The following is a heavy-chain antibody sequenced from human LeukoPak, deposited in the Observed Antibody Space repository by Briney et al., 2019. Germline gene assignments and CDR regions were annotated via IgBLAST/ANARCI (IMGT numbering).Heavy chain of an antibody. D-gene: IGHD2-2*01. CDR3: ASGVSSTSCYVDY. V-gene: IGHV3-48*01. J-gene: IGHJ4*02. CDR1: GVTYSSYS. CDR2: ISSSSSNI. Sequence: GGSLRLSCAASGVTYSSYSMNWVRQAPGRGLEWVSYISSSSSNINYADSVKGRFTISRDNAKNSLYLQMDSLRAEDTAVYYCASGVSSTSCYVDYWGQGTLVTVSS.